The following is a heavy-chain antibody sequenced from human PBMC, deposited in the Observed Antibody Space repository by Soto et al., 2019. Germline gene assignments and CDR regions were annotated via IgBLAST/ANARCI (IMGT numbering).Heavy chain of an antibody. J-gene: IGHJ4*02. CDR2: IYHTGST. D-gene: IGHD6-19*01. V-gene: IGHV4-4*02. CDR3: ARDQLSSGWYRGFDY. CDR1: GGSISSTNW. Sequence: QVQLQESGPGLVKPSGTLSLTCAVSGGSISSTNWWSWVRQPPGKGLEWIGEIYHTGSTNYNPSLKSRVTISVDKSKNQFSLNLSSVTAADTAVYYCARDQLSSGWYRGFDYWGQGTLVTVSS.